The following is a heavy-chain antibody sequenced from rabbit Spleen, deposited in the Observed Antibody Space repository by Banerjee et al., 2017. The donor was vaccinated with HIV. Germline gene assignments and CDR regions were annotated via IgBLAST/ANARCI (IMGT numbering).Heavy chain of an antibody. CDR1: GIDFSSYA. CDR3: VRGYDDYGDYTRLDL. CDR2: IYPSFGVT. D-gene: IGHD2-1*01. Sequence: ELVESGGGLVQAGDSLKLSCKASGIDFSSYAMIWVRQAPGKGLEWIAYIYPSFGVTNYANSVKGRFTISSDSAQNTVFLQMTSLTASDTATYFCVRGYDDYGDYTRLDLWGPGTLVTVS. V-gene: IGHV1S47*01. J-gene: IGHJ3*01.